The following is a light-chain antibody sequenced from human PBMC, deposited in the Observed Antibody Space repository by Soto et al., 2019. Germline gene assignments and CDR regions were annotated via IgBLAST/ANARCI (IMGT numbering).Light chain of an antibody. CDR2: DVS. Sequence: QSVLTQPASVSGSPGQSIAISCTGTSSNIGSYSCVSWYQQHPGKAPKLMIYDVSERPSGVSNRFSGSKSGNTASLTISGLQAEYESNYYCSTYISSSSLYLFRTGSKETDL. V-gene: IGLV2-14*03. CDR1: SSNIGSYSC. J-gene: IGLJ1*01. CDR3: STYISSSSLYL.